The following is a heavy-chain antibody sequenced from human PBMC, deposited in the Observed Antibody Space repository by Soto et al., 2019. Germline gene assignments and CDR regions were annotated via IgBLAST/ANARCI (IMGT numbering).Heavy chain of an antibody. CDR3: ARGTLGFDP. CDR2: IGTAGDT. V-gene: IGHV3-13*04. CDR1: GFTFSRYD. J-gene: IGHJ5*02. Sequence: EVQLVESGGGLVQPGGSLRLSCAASGFTFSRYDIHWVRQGTGKGLEWVSGIGTAGDTYYAGSVQGRFTISRENAKNSAYLQMNSLRAGDTAVYYCARGTLGFDPWGQGTLVTVSS.